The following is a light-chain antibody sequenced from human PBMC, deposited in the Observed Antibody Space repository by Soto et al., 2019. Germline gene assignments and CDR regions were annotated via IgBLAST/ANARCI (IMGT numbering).Light chain of an antibody. Sequence: QSALTQPASVSGSPGQSITISCTGTSSDIGSYNFVSWYQQRPGKAPKLMIFEASKRPSGVPYRFSGSKSANTASLTISGLQAEDEADYCFSYAGSTTWVFGGGTKVTVL. CDR3: FSYAGSTTWV. J-gene: IGLJ3*02. CDR1: SSDIGSYNF. CDR2: EAS. V-gene: IGLV2-23*01.